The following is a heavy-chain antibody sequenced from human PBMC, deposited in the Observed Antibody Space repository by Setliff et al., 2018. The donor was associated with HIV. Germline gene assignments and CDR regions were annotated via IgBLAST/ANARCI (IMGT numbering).Heavy chain of an antibody. J-gene: IGHJ5*02. D-gene: IGHD6-19*01. CDR2: IYISGST. CDR3: ARDRSSGWSKDWFDT. Sequence: NTSETLSLTCTVSGGSISSYYWSWIRQPAGKGLEWIGHIYISGSTNYNPPFNSRVTMSVDTSKNQFSLRLTSVTAADTATYHCARDRSSGWSKDWFDTWGQGILVTVSS. CDR1: GGSISSYY. V-gene: IGHV4-4*07.